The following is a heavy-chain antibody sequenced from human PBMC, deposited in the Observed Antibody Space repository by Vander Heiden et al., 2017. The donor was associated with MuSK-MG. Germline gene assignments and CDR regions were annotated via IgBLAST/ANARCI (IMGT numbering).Heavy chain of an antibody. CDR2: IWYDGSNK. J-gene: IGHJ4*02. CDR3: ARGRGDYYDSSGPSYYFDY. CDR1: GFTFSSYG. Sequence: VQLVESGGGVVQPGRSLRPSCAASGFTFSSYGMHWVRQAPGKGLGWVAVIWYDGSNKYYADSVKGRFTISRDNSKNTLYLQMNSLRAEDTAVYYCARGRGDYYDSSGPSYYFDYWGQGTLVTVSS. D-gene: IGHD3-22*01. V-gene: IGHV3-33*01.